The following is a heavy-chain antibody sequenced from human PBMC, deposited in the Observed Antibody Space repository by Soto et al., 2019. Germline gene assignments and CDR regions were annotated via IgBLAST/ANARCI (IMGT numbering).Heavy chain of an antibody. D-gene: IGHD2-2*01. CDR2: IIPIFGAA. J-gene: IGHJ5*02. CDR3: ARAYASNKYWFDP. V-gene: IGHV1-69*01. Sequence: QVQLVQSGAEVKKPGSSVKVSCKASGGTFSSYIISWVRQAPGQGLEWMGGIIPIFGAATYAQKFQDRVTITADESTSTAYMELSSLRSEDTALYFCARAYASNKYWFDPWGQGTLVTVSS. CDR1: GGTFSSYI.